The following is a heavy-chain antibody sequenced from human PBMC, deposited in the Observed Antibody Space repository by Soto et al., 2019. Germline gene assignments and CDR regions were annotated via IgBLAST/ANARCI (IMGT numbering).Heavy chain of an antibody. CDR1: AYTFTDYY. J-gene: IGHJ5*02. CDR2: INPNSGGS. CDR3: ARALPEIRMMEGGSFDP. Sequence: ASVKVSCKASAYTFTDYYIHWVRQAPGQGLEWMGWINPNSGGSYFAQKFLGRVTMSRDTSITTAYMELSRLRSDDTAVYYCARALPEIRMMEGGSFDPWGQGTVVTVSS. D-gene: IGHD1-1*01. V-gene: IGHV1-2*02.